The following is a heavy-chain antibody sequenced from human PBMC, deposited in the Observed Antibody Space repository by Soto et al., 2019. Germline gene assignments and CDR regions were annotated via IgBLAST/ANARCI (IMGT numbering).Heavy chain of an antibody. CDR2: INPISGGT. CDR1: GYIFTGYY. Sequence: ASVKVSCKASGYIFTGYYIHWVLQAPGQGLEWMGWINPISGGTNYARKFQARVTMTRDTSISTVYMELNSLRSDDTAVYFCARDWNPGSTIYYWGQGTLVTVSS. V-gene: IGHV1-2*02. D-gene: IGHD3-10*01. CDR3: ARDWNPGSTIYY. J-gene: IGHJ4*02.